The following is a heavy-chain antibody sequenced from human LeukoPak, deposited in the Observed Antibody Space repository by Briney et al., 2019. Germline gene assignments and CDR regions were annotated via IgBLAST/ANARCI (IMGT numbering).Heavy chain of an antibody. CDR3: TRRGGSSSSDWFDP. CDR1: GGSISNNNYY. J-gene: IGHJ5*02. Sequence: PSETLSLTCTVSGGSISNNNYYWAWIRQPPGKGLECIGSIYYSGSPYYNPSLKSRVTISVDTSKNQFSLRLSSVTAADTAVYYCTRRGGSSSSDWFDPWGQGTLVIVSS. CDR2: IYYSGSP. D-gene: IGHD6-6*01. V-gene: IGHV4-39*01.